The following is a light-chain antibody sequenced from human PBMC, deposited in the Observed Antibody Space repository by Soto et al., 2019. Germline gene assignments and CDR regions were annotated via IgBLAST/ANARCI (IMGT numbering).Light chain of an antibody. CDR2: EVR. CDR3: SSYTTTSTLV. V-gene: IGLV2-14*01. Sequence: QSVLTQPASVSGSPGQAITIACTGTNRDVGSYNLVSWYQQRPGEAPTLIISEVRNRPSGISYRFTGSKSGNTASLTISGLQAEDEADYYCSSYTTTSTLVFGGGTKVTVL. J-gene: IGLJ3*02. CDR1: NRDVGSYNL.